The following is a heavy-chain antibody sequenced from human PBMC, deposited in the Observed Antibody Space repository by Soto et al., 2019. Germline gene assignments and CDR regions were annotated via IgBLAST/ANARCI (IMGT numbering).Heavy chain of an antibody. J-gene: IGHJ6*02. V-gene: IGHV3-73*02. Sequence: EVQLVESGGGLVQPGGSLKVSCAASGFTFSDSTIHWVRQASGKGLEWVGRIRSEVHSYATVGAASVKDRFTISGDDSKNRAYLQMNSLKIEDTAVSYCSSCSGSYCMDVWGQGTTVTVSS. CDR2: IRSEVHSYAT. CDR1: GFTFSDST. CDR3: SSCSGSYCMDV. D-gene: IGHD3-10*02.